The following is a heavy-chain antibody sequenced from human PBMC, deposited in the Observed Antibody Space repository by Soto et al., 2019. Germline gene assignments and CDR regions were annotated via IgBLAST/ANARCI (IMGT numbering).Heavy chain of an antibody. V-gene: IGHV4-59*01. Sequence: PSETLSLTCTVSGGSISSYYWNWIRQPPGKGLEWIGYIYYSGSTNYNLSLKSRVTISVDTSKNQFSLKVSSVTAADTAVYYCARVATFPVYAAPYYFDFWGQGTLVTVSS. D-gene: IGHD2-8*01. CDR2: IYYSGST. CDR3: ARVATFPVYAAPYYFDF. CDR1: GGSISSYY. J-gene: IGHJ4*02.